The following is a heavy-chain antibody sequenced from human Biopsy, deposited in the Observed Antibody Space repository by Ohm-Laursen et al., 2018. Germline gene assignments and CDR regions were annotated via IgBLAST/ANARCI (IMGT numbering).Heavy chain of an antibody. Sequence: SDTLSLTCAVFGKTFSDYQWSWIRQPPGKGLEWIGQINQAGTTNYNPSLKSRVSISADASKYEFSLRLTSMTAADTAVYLCGNEVHGRDYWGLGAQVTVSS. CDR1: GKTFSDYQ. CDR2: INQAGTT. J-gene: IGHJ4*02. D-gene: IGHD2-15*01. CDR3: GNEVHGRDY. V-gene: IGHV4-34*08.